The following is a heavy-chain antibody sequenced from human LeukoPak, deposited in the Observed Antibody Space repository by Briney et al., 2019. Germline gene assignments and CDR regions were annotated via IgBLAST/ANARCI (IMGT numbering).Heavy chain of an antibody. J-gene: IGHJ6*03. CDR2: ISGSGGST. V-gene: IGHV3-23*01. CDR3: AKMALTMIVVPYYTDV. D-gene: IGHD3-22*01. Sequence: GGSLRLSCAASGFTFSNYAMSWVRQAPGQGLEWVSAISGSGGSTYYADSVKGRFTISRDNTKNILYLQMNSLRPEDTAVYYLAKMALTMIVVPYYTDVWGKGTTVTVSS. CDR1: GFTFSNYA.